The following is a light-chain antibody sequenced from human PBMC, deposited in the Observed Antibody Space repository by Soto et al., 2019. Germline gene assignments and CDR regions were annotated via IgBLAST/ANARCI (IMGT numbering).Light chain of an antibody. CDR2: ATS. CDR3: RQYNSVPFT. CDR1: HHISSS. Sequence: DIQMTQAPSPLSSSVGDRDTITCRASHHISSSLAWYQQKPGKAPKLLIYATSTLQSGVPSRFSGSASGTEFTLTISSLQPEDVATYYCRQYNSVPFTFGPGTNVDLK. V-gene: IGKV1-27*01. J-gene: IGKJ3*01.